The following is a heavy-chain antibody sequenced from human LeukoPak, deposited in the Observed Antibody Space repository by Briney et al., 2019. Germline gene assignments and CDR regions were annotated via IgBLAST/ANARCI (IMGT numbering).Heavy chain of an antibody. V-gene: IGHV3-30*03. J-gene: IGHJ4*02. D-gene: IGHD1-26*01. CDR3: ATFSETDY. CDR2: ISYDGSNK. CDR1: GFIFSSSG. Sequence: GGSLRLSCAASGFIFSSSGMSWVRQAPGKGLEWVAIISYDGSNKYYADSVKGRFTISRDNAKNSLYLQMNSLRAEDTAVYYCATFSETDYWGQGTLVTVSS.